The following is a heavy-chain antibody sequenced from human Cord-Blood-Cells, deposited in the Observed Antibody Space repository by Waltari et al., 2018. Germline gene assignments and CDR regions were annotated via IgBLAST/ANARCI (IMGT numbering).Heavy chain of an antibody. CDR1: GFTFDDYA. J-gene: IGHJ3*02. V-gene: IGHV3-9*01. D-gene: IGHD6-13*01. Sequence: EVQLVESGGGLVQPGRSLRLSCAASGFTFDDYAMHWVRQAPGKGLEWVSGISWNSGSIGYADSVKGRFTISRDNAKNSLYLQMNSLRAEDTALYYCAKDSNSSDAFDIWGQGTMVTVSS. CDR2: ISWNSGSI. CDR3: AKDSNSSDAFDI.